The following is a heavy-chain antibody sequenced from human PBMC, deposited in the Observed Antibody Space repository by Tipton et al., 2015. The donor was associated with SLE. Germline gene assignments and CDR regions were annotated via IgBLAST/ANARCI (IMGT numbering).Heavy chain of an antibody. V-gene: IGHV4-34*01. J-gene: IGHJ6*02. Sequence: TLSLTCAIYGGSFSGYYWTWIRQPPGKGLEWIGEITQSETTTYNPSLKSRVVVAMDASKNQVSLKLRSVTAADTAVYYCARDLGSLWSRYGLDIWGQGTTVTVSS. CDR3: ARDLGSLWSRYGLDI. CDR1: GGSFSGYY. CDR2: ITQSETT. D-gene: IGHD2-21*01.